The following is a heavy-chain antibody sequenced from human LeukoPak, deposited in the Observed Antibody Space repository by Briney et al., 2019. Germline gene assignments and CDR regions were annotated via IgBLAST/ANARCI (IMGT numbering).Heavy chain of an antibody. V-gene: IGHV1-18*01. Sequence: ASVKVSCKASGYTFTNYGIIWVRQAPGQGLEWMGWISAYNGNTNYAQKLQGRVTMTTDTSTSTAYMELRSLRPDDTAVYYCARGRKRLRGGHFDYWGQGTLVTVSS. J-gene: IGHJ4*02. CDR3: ARGRKRLRGGHFDY. CDR1: GYTFTNYG. CDR2: ISAYNGNT. D-gene: IGHD3-16*01.